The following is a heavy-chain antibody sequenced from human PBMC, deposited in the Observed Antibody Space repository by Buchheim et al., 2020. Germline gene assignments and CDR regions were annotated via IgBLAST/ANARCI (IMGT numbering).Heavy chain of an antibody. CDR1: GFTFSSYE. D-gene: IGHD3-3*01. Sequence: EVQLVESGGNLVQPGGSLRLSCAASGFTFSSYEMNWVRQAPGKGLERFSYISSSGSTIYYADSVKGRFTIYRDNAQNSLYLQMNSLRAEDTAVYYCARSYYDFWSGHYYYGMDVWGQGTT. V-gene: IGHV3-48*03. J-gene: IGHJ6*02. CDR3: ARSYYDFWSGHYYYGMDV. CDR2: ISSSGSTI.